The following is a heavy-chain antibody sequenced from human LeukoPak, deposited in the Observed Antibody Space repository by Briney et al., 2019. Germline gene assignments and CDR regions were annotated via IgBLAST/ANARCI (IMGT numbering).Heavy chain of an antibody. Sequence: GGSLRLSCAASGFTFSSYGMHWVRQAPGKGLEWVSSITSSSDYIYYADSVKGRFTISRDNAKNSLYLQMNSLRAEDTAVYYCVAVAGTKPLFLFDCWGQGTLVTVSS. V-gene: IGHV3-21*01. CDR3: VAVAGTKPLFLFDC. CDR1: GFTFSSYG. J-gene: IGHJ4*02. CDR2: ITSSSDYI. D-gene: IGHD6-19*01.